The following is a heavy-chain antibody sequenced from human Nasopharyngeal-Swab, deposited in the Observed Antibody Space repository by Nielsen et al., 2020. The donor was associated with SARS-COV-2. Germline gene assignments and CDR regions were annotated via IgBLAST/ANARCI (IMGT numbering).Heavy chain of an antibody. D-gene: IGHD1-1*01. CDR3: AKDLPEGWNSYLWYFDL. V-gene: IGHV3-23*03. CDR2: IHSDGTST. Sequence: GESLKISCAASGFTFSSYSMNWVRQAPGMGLEWVSVIHSDGTSTKYAGSVKGRFTISRDNSKDTLYLQMNSLRAEDTAVYYCAKDLPEGWNSYLWYFDLWGRGTLVTVSS. J-gene: IGHJ2*01. CDR1: GFTFSSYS.